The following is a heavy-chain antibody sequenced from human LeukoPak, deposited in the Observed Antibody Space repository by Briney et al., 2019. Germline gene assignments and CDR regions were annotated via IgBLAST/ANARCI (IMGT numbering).Heavy chain of an antibody. CDR2: INPNSGGT. CDR3: ASDILTAYYFDY. CDR1: GYTFTGYY. D-gene: IGHD3-9*01. Sequence: ASVKVSCKASGYTFTGYYMHWVRQAPGQGLEWMGRINPNSGGTNYAQKFQGRVTMTMDTSISTAYMELSRLRSDDTAVYYCASDILTAYYFDYWGQGTLVTVSS. J-gene: IGHJ4*02. V-gene: IGHV1-2*06.